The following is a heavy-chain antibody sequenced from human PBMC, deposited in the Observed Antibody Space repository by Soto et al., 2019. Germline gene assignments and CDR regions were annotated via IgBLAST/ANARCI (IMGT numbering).Heavy chain of an antibody. V-gene: IGHV4-59*06. CDR1: GGSISSYY. CDR2: IYYSGST. J-gene: IGHJ5*02. Sequence: SETLSLTCTVSGGSISSYYWSWIRQPPGKGLEWIGYIYYSGSTYYNPSLKSRVTISVDTSKNQFSLKLSSVTAADTAVYYCAGVGGINWFDPWGQGTLVTVSS. CDR3: AGVGGINWFDP. D-gene: IGHD3-3*01.